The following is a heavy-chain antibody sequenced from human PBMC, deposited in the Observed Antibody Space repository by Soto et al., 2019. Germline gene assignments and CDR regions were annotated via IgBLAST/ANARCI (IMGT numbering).Heavy chain of an antibody. CDR2: IIPIFGTA. V-gene: IGHV1-69*06. D-gene: IGHD1-26*01. J-gene: IGHJ6*02. CDR3: ARPAVGAATYYYYGMDV. CDR1: GGTFSSYA. Sequence: SVKVSCKASGGTFSSYASSWVRQAPGQGLEWMGGIIPIFGTANYAQKFQGRVTITADKSTSTAYMELSSLRSEDTAVYYCARPAVGAATYYYYGMDVWGQGTTVTVSS.